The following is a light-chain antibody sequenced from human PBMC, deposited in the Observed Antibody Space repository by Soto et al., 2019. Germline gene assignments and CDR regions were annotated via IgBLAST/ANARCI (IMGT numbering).Light chain of an antibody. CDR1: QSVSSY. Sequence: EFVLTQSPATLSLSPGERATLSCRASQSVSSYLAWYQQKPGQAPRLLIYDASNRATGLPARFSGTGSGTDFTLTFNNLEPEDFAVYYCQVRTNWSIAFGRGTRLETK. V-gene: IGKV3-11*01. CDR2: DAS. CDR3: QVRTNWSIA. J-gene: IGKJ5*01.